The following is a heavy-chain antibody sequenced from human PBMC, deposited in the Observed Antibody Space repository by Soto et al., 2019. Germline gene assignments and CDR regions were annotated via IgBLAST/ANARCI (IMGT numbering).Heavy chain of an antibody. CDR1: GFTFSSYS. V-gene: IGHV3-21*01. D-gene: IGHD3-22*01. CDR3: ARGLYYYDSSGYYGN. Sequence: EVQLVESGGGLVKPGGSLRLSCAASGFTFSSYSMNWVRQAPGKGLEWVSSISSSSSYIYYADSVKGRFTISRDNAKNSLYLQMNSLRAEDTAVYYCARGLYYYDSSGYYGNWGQGALVTFSS. J-gene: IGHJ4*02. CDR2: ISSSSSYI.